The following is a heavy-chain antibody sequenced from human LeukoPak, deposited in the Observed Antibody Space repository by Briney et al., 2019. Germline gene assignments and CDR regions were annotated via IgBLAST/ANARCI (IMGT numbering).Heavy chain of an antibody. V-gene: IGHV3-11*06. J-gene: IGHJ4*02. D-gene: IGHD3-22*01. CDR3: ARESMYYYDSSGIFDY. Sequence: GGSLRLSCAASGFTFSDYYMSWIRQAPGRGLEWVSYISTGSSYTNYADSVKGRFTISRDNAKNSLYLQMNSLRAEDTAVYYCARESMYYYDSSGIFDYWGQGTLVTVSS. CDR2: ISTGSSYT. CDR1: GFTFSDYY.